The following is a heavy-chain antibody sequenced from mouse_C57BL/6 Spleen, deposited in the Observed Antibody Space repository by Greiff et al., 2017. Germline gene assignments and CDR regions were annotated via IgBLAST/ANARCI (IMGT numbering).Heavy chain of an antibody. CDR3: ARYYYGSSYWYVDV. D-gene: IGHD1-1*01. Sequence: EVQLQESGPGLVKPSQSLSLTCSVTGYSITSGYYWNWIRQFPGNKLEWMGYISYDGSNNYNPSLKNRISITRDTSKNQFFLKLNSVTTEDTATYYCARYYYGSSYWYVDVWGTGTTVTVSS. CDR1: GYSITSGYY. CDR2: ISYDGSN. J-gene: IGHJ1*03. V-gene: IGHV3-6*01.